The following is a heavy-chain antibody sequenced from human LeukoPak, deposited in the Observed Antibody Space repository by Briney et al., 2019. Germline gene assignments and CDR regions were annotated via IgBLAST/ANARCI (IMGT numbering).Heavy chain of an antibody. D-gene: IGHD3-10*01. J-gene: IGHJ5*02. CDR2: IIPIFGTA. V-gene: IGHV1-69*05. Sequence: GASVKVSCKASGGTFSSYAISWVRQAPGQGLEWMGRIIPIFGTANYAQKFQGRVTITTDESTSTAYMELSSLRSEDTAVYYCARAPLWFGGYQEDGFDPWGQGTLVTVSS. CDR3: ARAPLWFGGYQEDGFDP. CDR1: GGTFSSYA.